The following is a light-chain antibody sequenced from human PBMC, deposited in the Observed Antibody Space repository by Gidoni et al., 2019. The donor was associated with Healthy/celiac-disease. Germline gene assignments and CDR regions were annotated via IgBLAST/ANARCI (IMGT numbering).Light chain of an antibody. V-gene: IGKV2-28*01. CDR2: LGS. CDR3: MQALQTPPT. Sequence: DIVITQSPLSLPVTPGEPASISCRSSQSLLHSNGYNYLDWYLQKPGQSPQLLIYLGSNRDSGVPDRFSGSGSGTDFTLKISRVEAEDVGVYYCMQALQTPPTFGQGTKVEIK. J-gene: IGKJ1*01. CDR1: QSLLHSNGYNY.